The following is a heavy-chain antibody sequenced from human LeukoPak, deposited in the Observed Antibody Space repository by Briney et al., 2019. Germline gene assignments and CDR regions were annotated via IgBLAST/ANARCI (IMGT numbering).Heavy chain of an antibody. CDR3: ARSRWLQLRSYYYYYMDV. CDR2: IIPIFGTA. Sequence: GASVKVSCKASGGTFSSYAISWVRQAPGQGLEWMGGIIPIFGTANYAQKFQGRVTITTDESTSTAYMELSSLRSEDTAVYYCARSRWLQLRSYYYYYMDVWGKGTTVTVSS. CDR1: GGTFSSYA. D-gene: IGHD5-24*01. V-gene: IGHV1-69*05. J-gene: IGHJ6*03.